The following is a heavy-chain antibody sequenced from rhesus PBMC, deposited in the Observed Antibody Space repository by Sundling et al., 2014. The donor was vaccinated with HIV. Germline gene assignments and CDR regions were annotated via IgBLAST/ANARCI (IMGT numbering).Heavy chain of an antibody. D-gene: IGHD3-34*01. J-gene: IGHJ4*01. CDR3: ARTYWGDYGDY. CDR1: GGSFSGYY. V-gene: IGHV4-165*01. CDR2: ISDTSGNT. Sequence: QVSLQQWGEGLVKPSETLSLTCAVSGGSFSGYYWGWIRQPPGKGLEWIGYISDTSGNTDYNPSLKSRVTISTDTSKNQFSLKLSSVTAADTAVYYCARTYWGDYGDYWGQGVLVTVSS.